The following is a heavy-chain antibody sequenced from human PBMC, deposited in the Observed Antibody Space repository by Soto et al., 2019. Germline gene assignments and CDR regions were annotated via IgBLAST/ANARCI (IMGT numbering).Heavy chain of an antibody. Sequence: SETLSLTSAVYGGTFSGYDWSWIRQPPGKGLEWIGEINHSGSTNYNPSLKSRVTISVDTSKNQFSLKLSSVTAADTAVYYCARPGKGSTERKDSHYYYYMDVWGKGTTVTVSS. CDR3: ARPGKGSTERKDSHYYYYMDV. CDR2: INHSGST. D-gene: IGHD2-2*01. J-gene: IGHJ6*03. V-gene: IGHV4-34*01. CDR1: GGTFSGYD.